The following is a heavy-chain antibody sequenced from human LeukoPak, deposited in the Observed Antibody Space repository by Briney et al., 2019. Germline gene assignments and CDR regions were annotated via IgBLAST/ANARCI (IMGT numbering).Heavy chain of an antibody. V-gene: IGHV1-69*05. CDR1: GGTFSSYA. Sequence: SVKVSCKASGGTFSSYAISWVRQAPGQGLEWMGGIIPIFGTAIYAQKFQGRVTITTDESTSTAYMELSSLRSEDTAVYYCARGSSSIYDFWSGYNDYWGQGTLVTVSS. CDR2: IIPIFGTA. J-gene: IGHJ4*02. CDR3: ARGSSSIYDFWSGYNDY. D-gene: IGHD3-3*01.